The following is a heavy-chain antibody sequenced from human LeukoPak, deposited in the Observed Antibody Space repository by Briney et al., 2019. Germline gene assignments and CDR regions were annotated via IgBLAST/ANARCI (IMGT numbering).Heavy chain of an antibody. J-gene: IGHJ3*02. V-gene: IGHV4-34*01. CDR1: GGSFSGYY. Sequence: PSETLSLTCAVYGGSFSGYYWSWIRQPPGKGLEWIGENNPSGSTTYNRSLKSRVTISVDTSTRQFSLKLNSVTAADTAVYYCARGSNYFDTSGFYSRKVTDAFDIWGRGTMVTFSS. D-gene: IGHD3-22*01. CDR3: ARGSNYFDTSGFYSRKVTDAFDI. CDR2: NNPSGST.